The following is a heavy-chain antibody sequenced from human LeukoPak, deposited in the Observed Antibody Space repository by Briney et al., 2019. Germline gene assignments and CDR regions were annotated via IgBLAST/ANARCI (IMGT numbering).Heavy chain of an antibody. V-gene: IGHV4-39*01. J-gene: IGHJ6*02. Sequence: SETLSLTCTVSGGSMITSTYYWVWIRQPLSKGLQWIANMYYNGGTQYSRALTNRATMSVDTSTNQFSLRLSSVTAADTAVYYCARRSYRADVDVWGQGTTVTVSS. CDR1: GGSMITSTYY. D-gene: IGHD3-10*01. CDR3: ARRSYRADVDV. CDR2: MYYNGGT.